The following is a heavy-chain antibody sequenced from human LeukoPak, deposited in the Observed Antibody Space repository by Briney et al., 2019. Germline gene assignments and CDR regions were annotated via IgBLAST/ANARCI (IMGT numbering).Heavy chain of an antibody. CDR3: ARQQGLQNLNFDY. Sequence: ASVKVSCKTSGYTFTSYYIHWVRQAPGQGLEWMGIINPIGGTTDYPQKFQGRVTMTRGTSTSTVYMELSSLSPEDTAVYYCARQQGLQNLNFDYWGQGALVTVSS. CDR1: GYTFTSYY. D-gene: IGHD4-11*01. V-gene: IGHV1-46*01. CDR2: INPIGGTT. J-gene: IGHJ4*02.